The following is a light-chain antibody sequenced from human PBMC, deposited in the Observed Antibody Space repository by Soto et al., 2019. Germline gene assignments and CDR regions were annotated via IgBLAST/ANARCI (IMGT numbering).Light chain of an antibody. J-gene: IGLJ1*01. CDR2: DVS. V-gene: IGLV2-14*01. Sequence: QSVLTQPASVSGSPGQPITISCTGTSSDVGSFDSVAWYQHNPGKAPKLMIYDVSNRPSGVSSRFSGSKSGNTASLSISVLQTEDEANYYCRSFTSSSTLVFGTGTKLTVL. CDR3: RSFTSSSTLV. CDR1: SSDVGSFDS.